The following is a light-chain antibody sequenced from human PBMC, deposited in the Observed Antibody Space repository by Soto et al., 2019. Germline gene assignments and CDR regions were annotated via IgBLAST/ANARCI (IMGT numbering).Light chain of an antibody. Sequence: DIVMTQSPDSLAESLGERATINCKSSQSVLYSSNNKNYLAWYQQKPGQPPKLLIYWASTRESGVPDRFSGSGSGTDFPLTISSLQAEDVAVYYCPHYYSTPPTFGPGTKVDIK. CDR2: WAS. V-gene: IGKV4-1*01. J-gene: IGKJ3*01. CDR3: PHYYSTPPT. CDR1: QSVLYSSNNKNY.